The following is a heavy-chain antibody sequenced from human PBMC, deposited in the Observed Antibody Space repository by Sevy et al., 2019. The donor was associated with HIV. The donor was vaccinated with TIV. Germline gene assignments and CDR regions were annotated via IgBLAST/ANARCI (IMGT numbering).Heavy chain of an antibody. D-gene: IGHD3-22*01. Sequence: ASVNVSCKVSRYTLIELSMHWVRQAPGKGLEWMGGFDPEDDETIYAQKFQDRVTMTEDTSTDTAYVELSSLRSEDTAVYYCAAGSYDSSLLYYWGQGTLVTVSS. CDR1: RYTLIELS. CDR2: FDPEDDET. J-gene: IGHJ4*02. V-gene: IGHV1-24*01. CDR3: AAGSYDSSLLYY.